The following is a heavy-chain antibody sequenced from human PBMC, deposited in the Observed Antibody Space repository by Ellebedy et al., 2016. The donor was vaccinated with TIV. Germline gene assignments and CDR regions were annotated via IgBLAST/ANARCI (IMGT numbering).Heavy chain of an antibody. CDR2: LYYSGST. J-gene: IGHJ4*02. V-gene: IGHV4-59*08. CDR3: ARHCYSYPCEAY. CDR1: GGSLTNYY. D-gene: IGHD3-16*02. Sequence: MPSETLSLTCTVSGGSLTNYYWSWIRQSTGKGLEWIGYLYYSGSTTYNPSLKSRVTMSVGTSRNQFSLKLSSVTAADTAIYYCARHCYSYPCEAYWGQGTLVTVSS.